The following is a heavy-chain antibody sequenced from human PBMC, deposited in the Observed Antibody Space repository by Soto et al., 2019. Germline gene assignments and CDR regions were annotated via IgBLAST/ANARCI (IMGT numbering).Heavy chain of an antibody. D-gene: IGHD6-19*01. CDR1: GFSLSTSGVG. CDR3: AHRQWCSSGLRYYFDY. Sequence: SGPTLVNPTQTLTLTCTFSGFSLSTSGVGVGWIRQPPGKALEWLALIYWNDDKRYSPSLKSRLTITKDTSKNQVVLTMTNMDPVDTATYYCAHRQWCSSGLRYYFDYWGQGTLVTVSS. V-gene: IGHV2-5*01. J-gene: IGHJ4*02. CDR2: IYWNDDK.